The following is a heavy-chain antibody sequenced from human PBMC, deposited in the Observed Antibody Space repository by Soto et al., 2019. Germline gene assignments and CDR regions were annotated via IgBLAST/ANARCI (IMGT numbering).Heavy chain of an antibody. J-gene: IGHJ4*02. CDR3: ARTRLYDYIWGSYPHYFDY. Sequence: SETLSLTCTVSGGSISSGGYYWSWIRQHPGKGLEWIGYIYYSGSTYYNPSLKSRVTISVDTSKNQFSLKLSSVTAADTAVYYCARTRLYDYIWGSYPHYFDYWGQGTLVTVSS. CDR2: IYYSGST. CDR1: GGSISSGGYY. D-gene: IGHD3-16*02. V-gene: IGHV4-31*03.